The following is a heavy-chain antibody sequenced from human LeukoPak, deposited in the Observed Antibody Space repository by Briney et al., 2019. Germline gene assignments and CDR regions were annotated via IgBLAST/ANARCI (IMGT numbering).Heavy chain of an antibody. D-gene: IGHD6-19*01. J-gene: IGHJ5*02. CDR3: ARGLSGYSSRNWFDP. CDR2: INHSGST. V-gene: IGHV4-34*01. CDR1: GGSFSGYY. Sequence: PSETLSLTCAVYGGSFSGYYWSWIRQPPGKGLDWSGEINHSGSTNYNPSLKSRVTISVDTSKNQFSLKLSSVTAADTAVYYCARGLSGYSSRNWFDPWGPGTLVTVSS.